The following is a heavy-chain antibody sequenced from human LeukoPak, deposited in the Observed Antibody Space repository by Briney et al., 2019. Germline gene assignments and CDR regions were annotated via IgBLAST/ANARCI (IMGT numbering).Heavy chain of an antibody. CDR1: GGSISGYY. D-gene: IGHD4-17*01. CDR3: ARKKGDYGVYNWFDP. V-gene: IGHV4-34*01. J-gene: IGHJ5*02. Sequence: SETLSLTCSVSGGSISGYYWSWIRQPPGKGLEWIGEINHSGSTNYNPSLKSRVTISVDTSKNQFSLKLSSVTAADTAVYYCARKKGDYGVYNWFDPWGQGTLVTVSS. CDR2: INHSGST.